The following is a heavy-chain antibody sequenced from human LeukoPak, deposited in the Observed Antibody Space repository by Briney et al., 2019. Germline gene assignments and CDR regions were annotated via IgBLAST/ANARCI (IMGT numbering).Heavy chain of an antibody. CDR2: MSWYSSDT. CDR3: AKDLNSNYFSFYFES. J-gene: IGHJ4*02. D-gene: IGHD4-11*01. Sequence: PGGSLRLSCEASGFTLDDYAMHWVRQAPGKGLEWVSGMSWYSSDTGYADSVEGRFTISRDNAKNSLYLQMNSLRAEDTAFYYCAKDLNSNYFSFYFESWGQGTLVTVSS. V-gene: IGHV3-9*01. CDR1: GFTLDDYA.